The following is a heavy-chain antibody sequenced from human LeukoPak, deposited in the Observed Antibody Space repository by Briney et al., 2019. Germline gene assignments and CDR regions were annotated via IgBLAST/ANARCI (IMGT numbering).Heavy chain of an antibody. CDR1: GFTFSSYG. CDR2: ISSSSSYI. J-gene: IGHJ4*02. CDR3: ALSGSQTLDY. V-gene: IGHV3-21*01. Sequence: GGSLRLSCAASGFTFSSYGMHWVRQAPGKGLEWASSISSSSSYIYYADSVKGRFTISRDNAKNSLYLQMNSLRAEDTAVYYCALSGSQTLDYWGQGTLVTVSS. D-gene: IGHD3-10*01.